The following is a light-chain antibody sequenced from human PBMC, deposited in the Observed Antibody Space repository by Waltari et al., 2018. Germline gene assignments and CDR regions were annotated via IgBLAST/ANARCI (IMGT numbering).Light chain of an antibody. CDR2: AAS. J-gene: IGKJ1*01. Sequence: DIQMTQSPSSLSASVGDRVTITCRASQSISNYLAWYQQKPGKVPKLLIYAASTWQSGVPSRFSGSGSGTDFTLTISSLQPEDVATYYCQKYNSAPRTFGQGTKVEIK. V-gene: IGKV1-27*01. CDR1: QSISNY. CDR3: QKYNSAPRT.